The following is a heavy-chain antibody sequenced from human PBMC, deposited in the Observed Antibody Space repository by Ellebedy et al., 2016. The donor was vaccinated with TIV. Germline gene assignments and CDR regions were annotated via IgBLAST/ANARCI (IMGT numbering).Heavy chain of an antibody. CDR1: GYAFIGHY. V-gene: IGHV1-2*02. J-gene: IGHJ4*02. Sequence: ASVKVSXKGSGYAFIGHYIHWVRQAPGQGLEWMGWINPNSGDTNYAQKFQGRVTMTRDTSINTAYMELSRLTSDDTAVYYCARLGVATIPWGQGTLVTVSS. D-gene: IGHD5-24*01. CDR3: ARLGVATIP. CDR2: INPNSGDT.